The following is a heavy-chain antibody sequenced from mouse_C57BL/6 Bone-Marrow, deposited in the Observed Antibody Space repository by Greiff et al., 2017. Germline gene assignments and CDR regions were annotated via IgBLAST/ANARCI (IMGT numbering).Heavy chain of an antibody. CDR2: IYPGGGYT. CDR1: GYTFTNYW. J-gene: IGHJ4*01. Sequence: QVQLKESGAELVRPGTSVKMSCKASGYTFTNYWIGWAKQRPGHGLEWIGDIYPGGGYTNYNEKFKGKATLTADKSSSTAYMQFSSLKSEDSAIYYCARIYDGYGDYAMDYWGQGTSVTVSS. V-gene: IGHV1-63*01. CDR3: ARIYDGYGDYAMDY. D-gene: IGHD2-3*01.